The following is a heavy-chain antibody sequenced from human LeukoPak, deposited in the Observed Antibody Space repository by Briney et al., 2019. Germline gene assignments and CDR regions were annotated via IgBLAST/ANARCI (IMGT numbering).Heavy chain of an antibody. D-gene: IGHD3-10*01. CDR3: ARGSVVRGVITGKYFQH. J-gene: IGHJ1*01. Sequence: SETLSLTCAVYGGSFSGYYWSWIRQPPGKGLEWIGEINHSGSTNYNPSLKSRVTISVDTSKNQFSLKLSSVTAADTAVYYCARGSVVRGVITGKYFQHWGQGTLVTVSS. V-gene: IGHV4-34*01. CDR1: GGSFSGYY. CDR2: INHSGST.